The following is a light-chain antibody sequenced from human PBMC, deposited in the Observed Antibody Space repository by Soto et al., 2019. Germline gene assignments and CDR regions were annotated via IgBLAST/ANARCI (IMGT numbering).Light chain of an antibody. V-gene: IGKV1-33*01. Sequence: DIQMTQSPSSLSASVGDRVTITCQASQDINNFLNWYQQKPGKAPKLLIYDTSNLETGVPSRFSGSGSGTDFTLTISSLQPEDVATYYCQKYNSAPRTFGQGTKVEIK. J-gene: IGKJ1*01. CDR1: QDINNF. CDR2: DTS. CDR3: QKYNSAPRT.